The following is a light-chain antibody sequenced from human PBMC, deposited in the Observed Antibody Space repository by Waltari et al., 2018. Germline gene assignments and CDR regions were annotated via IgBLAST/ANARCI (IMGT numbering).Light chain of an antibody. CDR3: QSADSSGSVV. J-gene: IGLJ2*01. CDR2: KDS. CDR1: ALSKQY. V-gene: IGLV3-25*03. Sequence: SFELTQPPSLSVSPGQTARITCSGDALSKQYAHWHQQRPGLAPVLLIYKDSERPSGIPERFSGSSSGTTVTLTISGVQAEDEADYYCQSADSSGSVVFGGGTKLTVL.